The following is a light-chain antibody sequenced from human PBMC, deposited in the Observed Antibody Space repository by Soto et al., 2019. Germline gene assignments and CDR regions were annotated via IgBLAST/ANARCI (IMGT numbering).Light chain of an antibody. Sequence: EIVLAQSPGTLSLSPGERATLSWRASQSVTSYIAWYQQKPGQAPRLLIYDASNRATGIPARFSGSGSGTDFTLTISSLEPEDFAVYYCQQRINWPITFGQGTRLEIK. CDR3: QQRINWPIT. CDR1: QSVTSY. J-gene: IGKJ5*01. V-gene: IGKV3-11*01. CDR2: DAS.